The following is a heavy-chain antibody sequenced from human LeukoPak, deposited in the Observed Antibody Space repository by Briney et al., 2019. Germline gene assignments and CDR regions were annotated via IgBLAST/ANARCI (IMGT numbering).Heavy chain of an antibody. CDR2: INHSGST. D-gene: IGHD3-3*01. J-gene: IGHJ6*03. CDR1: GGSFSGYY. Sequence: SETLSLTCAVYGGSFSGYYWSWIRQPPGKGLEWIGEINHSGSTNYNPSLKSRVTISVDTSKNQFSLKLSSVTAADTAVYYCAREARWSGYQYYYYYYMDVWGKGATVTVSS. CDR3: AREARWSGYQYYYYYYMDV. V-gene: IGHV4-34*01.